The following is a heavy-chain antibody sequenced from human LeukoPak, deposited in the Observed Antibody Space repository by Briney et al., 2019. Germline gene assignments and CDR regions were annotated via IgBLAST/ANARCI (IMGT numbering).Heavy chain of an antibody. Sequence: PSETLSLTCTVSGGSISNYYWGWVRQPPGKALEWIGNIFYSGSTYYSPSLKSRVTISLDTSRNQFSLKLNSVTAADTAVYYCAKSNGYGLIDIWGQGTIVTVSS. J-gene: IGHJ3*02. CDR2: IFYSGST. D-gene: IGHD3-10*01. V-gene: IGHV4-39*07. CDR1: GGSISNYY. CDR3: AKSNGYGLIDI.